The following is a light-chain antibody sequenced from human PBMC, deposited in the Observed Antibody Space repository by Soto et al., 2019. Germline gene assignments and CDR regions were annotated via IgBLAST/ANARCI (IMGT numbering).Light chain of an antibody. Sequence: QSALTQPASVSGSPGQSITICCTRASSDVGGYNYVSWYQQHPGKAPKPMIYDVRNRPSGVSNRFSGSKSVNTASLTISGLQAEDEADYYCSSYTSSSTYVFGTGTKVTVL. CDR1: SSDVGGYNY. V-gene: IGLV2-14*01. CDR3: SSYTSSSTYV. CDR2: DVR. J-gene: IGLJ1*01.